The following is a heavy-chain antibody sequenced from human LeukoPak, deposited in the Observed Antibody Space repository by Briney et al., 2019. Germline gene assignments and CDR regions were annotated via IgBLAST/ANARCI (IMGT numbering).Heavy chain of an antibody. CDR3: ARATPGGLHGYSFDY. Sequence: ASVKVSCKASGYTFKNYDINWVRQATGQGLEWMGWMNPNSGNTGFAQKFQDRVSMTRDTSINTAYMELTSLRSGDTAVYYCARATPGGLHGYSFDYWGQGTVVTIYS. J-gene: IGHJ4*02. CDR2: MNPNSGNT. V-gene: IGHV1-8*02. CDR1: GYTFKNYD. D-gene: IGHD5-24*01.